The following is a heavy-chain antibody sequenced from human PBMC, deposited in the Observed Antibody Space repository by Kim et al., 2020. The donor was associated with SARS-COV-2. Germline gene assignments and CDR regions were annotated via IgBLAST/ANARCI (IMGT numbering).Heavy chain of an antibody. V-gene: IGHV3-43*01. D-gene: IGHD2-21*01. Sequence: YYADFVKGRVTISRDNSKSSLYLQMNSLRTEDTALYYCARLTHSQDAFDIWGQGTMVTVSS. CDR3: ARLTHSQDAFDI. J-gene: IGHJ3*02.